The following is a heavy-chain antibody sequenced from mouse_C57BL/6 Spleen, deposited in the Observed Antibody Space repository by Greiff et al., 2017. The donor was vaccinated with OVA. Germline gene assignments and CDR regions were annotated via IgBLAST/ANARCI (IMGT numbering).Heavy chain of an antibody. D-gene: IGHD1-1*01. CDR3: ARGEGYYYGSSYVLYAMDY. Sequence: EVQLQQCGTGLVKPGASFKMSCKASGYTFTDYYMNWVKQSHGKSLEWIGVINPYNGGTSYNQKFKGKATLTVDKSSSTAYMELNSLTEEDSAVYDCARGEGYYYGSSYVLYAMDYWGQGTSVTVSA. CDR1: GYTFTDYY. J-gene: IGHJ4*01. V-gene: IGHV1-19*01. CDR2: INPYNGGT.